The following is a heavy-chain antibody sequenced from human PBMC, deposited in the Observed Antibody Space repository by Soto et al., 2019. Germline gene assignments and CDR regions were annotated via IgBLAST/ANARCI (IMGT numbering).Heavy chain of an antibody. CDR2: ISYDGSNK. CDR1: GFTFSSYA. CDR3: ASGEYNWNQYGVYFDY. D-gene: IGHD1-20*01. J-gene: IGHJ4*02. V-gene: IGHV3-30-3*01. Sequence: PGGSLRLSCAASGFTFSSYAMHWVRQAPGKGLEWVAVISYDGSNKYYADSVKGRFTISRDNSKNTLYLQMNSLRAEDTAVYYCASGEYNWNQYGVYFDYWGQGTLVTVS.